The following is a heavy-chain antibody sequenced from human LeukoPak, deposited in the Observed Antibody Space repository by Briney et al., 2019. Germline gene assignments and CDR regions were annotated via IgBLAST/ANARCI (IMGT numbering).Heavy chain of an antibody. J-gene: IGHJ4*02. CDR3: ARGPYVWGSYRDVLYYFDY. D-gene: IGHD3-16*02. CDR1: GGNFSSYA. CDR2: IIPIFGTA. V-gene: IGHV1-69*06. Sequence: GASVKVSCKTSGGNFSSYAISWVRQAPGQGLEWMGGIIPIFGTANYAQKFQGRVTITADKSTSTAYMELSSLRSEDTAVYYCARGPYVWGSYRDVLYYFDYWGQGTLVTVSS.